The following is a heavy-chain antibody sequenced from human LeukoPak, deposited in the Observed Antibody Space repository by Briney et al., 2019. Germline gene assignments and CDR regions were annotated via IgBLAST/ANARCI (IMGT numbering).Heavy chain of an antibody. CDR1: GYSISSGYY. D-gene: IGHD3-22*01. CDR2: IYHSGST. CDR3: ATLSLDSSGYHDY. Sequence: SETLSLTCAVSGYSISSGYYWGWIRQPPGKGLEWIGSIYHSGSTYYNPSLKSRVTISVDTSKNQCSVELSSVTAADTAVYYCATLSLDSSGYHDYWGQGTLVTVSS. V-gene: IGHV4-38-2*01. J-gene: IGHJ4*02.